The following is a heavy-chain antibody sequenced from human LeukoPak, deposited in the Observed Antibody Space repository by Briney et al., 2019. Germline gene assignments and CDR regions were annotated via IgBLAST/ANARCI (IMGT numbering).Heavy chain of an antibody. J-gene: IGHJ4*02. V-gene: IGHV4-34*01. Sequence: SETLSLTCAVYGGSFSGYYWSWIRQPPGKGLEWIGEINHSGSTNYNPSLKSRVTISVDTSKNQSSLKLSSVTAADTAVYYCARDPNWNDSYWGQGTLVTVSS. CDR2: INHSGST. D-gene: IGHD1-20*01. CDR1: GGSFSGYY. CDR3: ARDPNWNDSY.